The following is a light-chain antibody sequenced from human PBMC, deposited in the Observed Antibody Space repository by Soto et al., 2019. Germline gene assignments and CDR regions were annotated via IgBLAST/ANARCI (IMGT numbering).Light chain of an antibody. CDR1: QGISSY. CDR3: QHLNTSPRT. CDR2: GAS. V-gene: IGKV1-9*01. Sequence: DIQLTQSPSFLSASVGERVTITCRASQGISSYLAWYQQPPGQAPKLLIYGASTLQRGVSSRFSGSGSGTEFTLTISSLQPEDFANYYCQHLNTSPRTFGQGTKLEVK. J-gene: IGKJ2*01.